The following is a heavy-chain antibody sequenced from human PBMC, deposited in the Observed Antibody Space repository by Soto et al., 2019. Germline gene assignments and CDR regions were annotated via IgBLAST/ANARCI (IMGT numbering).Heavy chain of an antibody. CDR1: GGSISRGDYY. J-gene: IGHJ5*02. CDR3: ARYSGYEGLRFDP. D-gene: IGHD5-12*01. Sequence: SEILSLNCPVAGGSISRGDYYWSWIRQPPGKGLEWIGYVYYSGSTYYNPSLKSRVTISVDTSKNQFSLKLSSVTAADTAVYYCARYSGYEGLRFDPWGQGTLVTVSS. V-gene: IGHV4-30-4*01. CDR2: VYYSGST.